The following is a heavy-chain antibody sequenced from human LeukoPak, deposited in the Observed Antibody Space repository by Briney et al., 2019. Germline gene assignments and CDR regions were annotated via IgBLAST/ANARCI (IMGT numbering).Heavy chain of an antibody. Sequence: GGSLRLSCAASGFTFSDAWMSWVRQAPGKGLEWVGQIKSKTDGGTRDYAAPVKGRVTISRDDSRNTLYLQVNSLTTEDTAVYYCFTAGFYYDSGGYYYADSWGQGTLVTVSS. CDR2: IKSKTDGGTR. D-gene: IGHD3-22*01. J-gene: IGHJ5*01. CDR3: FTAGFYYDSGGYYYADS. CDR1: GFTFSDAW. V-gene: IGHV3-15*01.